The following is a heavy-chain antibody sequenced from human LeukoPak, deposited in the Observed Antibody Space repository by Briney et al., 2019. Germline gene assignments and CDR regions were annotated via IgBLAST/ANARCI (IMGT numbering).Heavy chain of an antibody. J-gene: IGHJ6*03. CDR2: ISSNGGST. V-gene: IGHV3-64*01. CDR3: ARDREAYSSSWTINYYYYYMDV. Sequence: GGSLRLSCAASGFTFSSYAMHWVRQAPGKGLEYVSAISSNGGSTYYANSVKGRFTISRDNSKNTLYLQMGSLRAEDMAVYYCARDREAYSSSWTINYYYYYMDVWGKGTTVTVSS. D-gene: IGHD6-13*01. CDR1: GFTFSSYA.